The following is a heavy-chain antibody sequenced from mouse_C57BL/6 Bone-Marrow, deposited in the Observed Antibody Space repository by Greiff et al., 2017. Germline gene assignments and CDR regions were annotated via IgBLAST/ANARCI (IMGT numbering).Heavy chain of an antibody. Sequence: EVMLVESGGGLVQPGGSLKLSCAASGFTFSDYGMAWVRQAPRKGPEWVACISHLAYSIYYADTVTGRFTISRENAKNTLYLEMSSLRSEDTAMYDCARQDYGSSYDYAMDYGGQGTSVTVSS. V-gene: IGHV5-15*04. CDR3: ARQDYGSSYDYAMDY. J-gene: IGHJ4*01. D-gene: IGHD1-1*01. CDR2: ISHLAYSI. CDR1: GFTFSDYG.